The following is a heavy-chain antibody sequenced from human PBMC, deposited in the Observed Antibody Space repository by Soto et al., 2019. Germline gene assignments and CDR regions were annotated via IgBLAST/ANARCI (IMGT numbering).Heavy chain of an antibody. V-gene: IGHV4-59*01. CDR3: ARANYFDY. CDR1: GGSMSNDY. Sequence: SETLSLTCTVSGGSMSNDYWSWIRQPPGKGLEWIGYIYYSGSTNYNPSLKSRVTISLDTSKNQFSLKLSSVTAADTAVYYCARANYFDYWGQGTLVTVSS. J-gene: IGHJ4*02. CDR2: IYYSGST.